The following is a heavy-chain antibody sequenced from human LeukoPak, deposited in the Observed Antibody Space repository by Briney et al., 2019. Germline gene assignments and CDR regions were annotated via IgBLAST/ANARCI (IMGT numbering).Heavy chain of an antibody. V-gene: IGHV2-5*01. CDR2: IYWNDDK. CDR3: AHRQWELLTPNWFDP. D-gene: IGHD1-26*01. J-gene: IGHJ5*02. CDR1: GFSLSTSGVG. Sequence: SGPTLVNPTQTLTLTCTFSGFSLSTSGVGVGWIRQPPGKALEWLALIYWNDDKRYSPSLKSRLTITKDTSKNQVVLTMTNMDPVDTATYYCAHRQWELLTPNWFDPWGQGTLVTVSS.